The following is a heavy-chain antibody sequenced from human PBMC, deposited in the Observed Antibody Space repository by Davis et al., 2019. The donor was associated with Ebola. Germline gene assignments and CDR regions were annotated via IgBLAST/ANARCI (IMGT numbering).Heavy chain of an antibody. V-gene: IGHV1-3*01. CDR1: GYTFTSYA. D-gene: IGHD3-22*01. Sequence: AASVKVSCKASGYTFTSYAMHWVRQAPGQRLEWMGWINAGNGNTKYSQKFQGRVTITRDTSTSTAYMELRSLRSDDTAVYYCARDPRKHYYDSSGYYYGVGLDYWGQGTLVTVSS. CDR2: INAGNGNT. J-gene: IGHJ4*02. CDR3: ARDPRKHYYDSSGYYYGVGLDY.